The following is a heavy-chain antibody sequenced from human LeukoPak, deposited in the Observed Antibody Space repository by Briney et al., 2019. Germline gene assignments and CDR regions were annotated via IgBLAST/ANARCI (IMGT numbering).Heavy chain of an antibody. CDR3: AKDDDWGRYKH. Sequence: GGSLRLSCAASGFTFSSYSMNWVRQAPGKGLEWVSGISPSGDITYYTDSVRGRFTISRDNFKNTLSLQVNSLRAEDTAMYYCAKDDDWGRYKHWGQGTLVTVSS. D-gene: IGHD3-16*01. J-gene: IGHJ1*01. CDR1: GFTFSSYS. CDR2: ISPSGDIT. V-gene: IGHV3-23*01.